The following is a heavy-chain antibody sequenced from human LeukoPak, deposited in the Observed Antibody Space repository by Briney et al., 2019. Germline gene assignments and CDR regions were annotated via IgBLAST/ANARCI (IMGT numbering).Heavy chain of an antibody. CDR3: ATNRDWAEAD. Sequence: PSETLSLTCSVSDGSIRTYYWSWIRQSPGQGLEWIGNIYYRGDINYNPSLKSRVIISIDTSKNQFSLKVTSLTAADTAVYYCATNRDWAEADWGQGTLVIVSS. V-gene: IGHV4-59*03. D-gene: IGHD3/OR15-3a*01. J-gene: IGHJ4*02. CDR2: IYYRGDI. CDR1: DGSIRTYY.